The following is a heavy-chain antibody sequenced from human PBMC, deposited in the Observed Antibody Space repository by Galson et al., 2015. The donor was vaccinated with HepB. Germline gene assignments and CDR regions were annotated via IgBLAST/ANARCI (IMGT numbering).Heavy chain of an antibody. CDR3: TRLVDLSGYSSR. Sequence: SLRLSCAASGFTFSGSAIHWVRQASGKGPEWVGRIKTKADNYATSYVQSLKSRLTIYSDDSKNMAYLRMKSLKTEDTAVYYCTRLVDLSGYSSRWGRGTLVTVSS. CDR2: IKTKADNYAT. J-gene: IGHJ4*02. CDR1: GFTFSGSA. D-gene: IGHD6-13*01. V-gene: IGHV3-73*01.